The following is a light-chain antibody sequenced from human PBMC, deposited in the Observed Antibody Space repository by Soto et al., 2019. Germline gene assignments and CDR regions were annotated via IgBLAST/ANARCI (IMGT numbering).Light chain of an antibody. J-gene: IGKJ2*01. CDR2: AAS. V-gene: IGKV3-20*01. CDR1: QRVSSNY. CDR3: QQYGSLLYT. Sequence: EIVLTQSPGTLSLSPGVRATLSCRASQRVSSNYLAWYQQKPGQAPRLLIFAASNRAAGIPDRFSGRGSGTDFTLTISKLEPEDFAVYHCQQYGSLLYTFGQGTKVDIK.